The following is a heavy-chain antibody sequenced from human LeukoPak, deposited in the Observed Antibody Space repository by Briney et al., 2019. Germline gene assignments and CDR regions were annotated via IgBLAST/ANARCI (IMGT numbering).Heavy chain of an antibody. V-gene: IGHV3-33*01. D-gene: IGHD6-13*01. J-gene: IGHJ3*02. Sequence: GRSLRLSCAASGFTFSSNGMHWVRQAPGKGLEWVAVIWYDGSNKYYADSVKGRFTISRDNSKNTLHLQMNSLRAEDTAVYYCARDWPSEWQHLPDYDAVDIWGQGTMVTVSS. CDR1: GFTFSSNG. CDR2: IWYDGSNK. CDR3: ARDWPSEWQHLPDYDAVDI.